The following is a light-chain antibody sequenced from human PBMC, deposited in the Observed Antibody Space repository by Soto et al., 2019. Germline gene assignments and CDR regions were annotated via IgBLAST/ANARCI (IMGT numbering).Light chain of an antibody. CDR1: QSIRTW. J-gene: IGKJ1*01. Sequence: DIQMTQSPSTLSASVGDRVTITCRASQSIRTWLAWYQQKAGKAPKLLIHKASSFESGVPSRFSGSGSATEITLTISSQQPDDVATYYCQQYNSYWTFGQGTKVEIK. CDR2: KAS. V-gene: IGKV1-5*03. CDR3: QQYNSYWT.